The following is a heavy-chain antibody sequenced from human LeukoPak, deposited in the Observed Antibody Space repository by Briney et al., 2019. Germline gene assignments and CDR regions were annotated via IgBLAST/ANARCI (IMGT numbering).Heavy chain of an antibody. CDR2: IHHTGTP. J-gene: IGHJ4*02. D-gene: IGHD7-27*01. V-gene: IGHV4-39*01. CDR1: GASISTNTHY. CDR3: MRHASGEPPRY. Sequence: SETLSLTCIVYGASISTNTHYWDWVRQPPGKGLEWIASIHHTGTPYCNPSLKSRVTISVDTSKNQFSLQFSSVIAADTAVYYCMRHASGEPPRYWGQGTLVTASS.